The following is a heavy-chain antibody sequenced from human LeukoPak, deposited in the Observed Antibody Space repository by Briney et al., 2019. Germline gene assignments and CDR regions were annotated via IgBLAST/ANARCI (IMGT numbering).Heavy chain of an antibody. J-gene: IGHJ4*02. V-gene: IGHV3-30-3*01. Sequence: GGSLRLSCAASGFTFSEYAMHWVRQAPGKGLEWVAVISYDGRQKYYGDSVKGRFTISRDNPKNTLYLQMNSLRAEDTAVYYCAALRLRFLEWLLYDDYWGQGTLVTVSS. CDR2: ISYDGRQK. CDR1: GFTFSEYA. D-gene: IGHD3-3*01. CDR3: AALRLRFLEWLLYDDY.